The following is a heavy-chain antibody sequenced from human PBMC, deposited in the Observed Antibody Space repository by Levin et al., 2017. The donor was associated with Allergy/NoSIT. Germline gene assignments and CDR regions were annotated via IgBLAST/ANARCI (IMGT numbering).Heavy chain of an antibody. Sequence: ASVKVSCKVSGYTLTELSMHWVRQAPGKGLEWMGGFDPEDGETIYAQKFQGRVTMTEDTSTDTAYMELSSLRSEDTAVYYCATERPRHYDYVWGSYRALDYWGQGTLVTVSS. J-gene: IGHJ4*02. CDR1: GYTLTELS. V-gene: IGHV1-24*01. CDR3: ATERPRHYDYVWGSYRALDY. D-gene: IGHD3-16*02. CDR2: FDPEDGET.